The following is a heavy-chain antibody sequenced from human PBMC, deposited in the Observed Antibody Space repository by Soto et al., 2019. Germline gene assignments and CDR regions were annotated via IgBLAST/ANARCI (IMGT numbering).Heavy chain of an antibody. Sequence: QLQMQESGPGLVQPSETLSLTCTVSGGSISSSTYYWGWIRQPPGKGLEWIGSIYYSGSAYYNPALKSRVTISVDTSKNQYSLKLSSVTAADTAVHFCARPLLGATILSGFDSWGQGILVTVSS. V-gene: IGHV4-39*01. D-gene: IGHD5-12*01. CDR2: IYYSGSA. CDR3: ARPLLGATILSGFDS. CDR1: GGSISSSTYY. J-gene: IGHJ4*02.